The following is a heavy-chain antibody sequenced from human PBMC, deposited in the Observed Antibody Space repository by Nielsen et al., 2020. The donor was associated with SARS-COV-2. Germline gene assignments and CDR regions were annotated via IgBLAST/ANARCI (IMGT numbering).Heavy chain of an antibody. V-gene: IGHV4-34*01. J-gene: IGHJ4*02. Sequence: SETLSLTCAVYGGSFSGYYWSWIRQPPGKGLEWIGEINHSGSTNYNPSLKSRVTISVDTSKNQFSLKLSSVTAADTAVYYCAGTNSSGWYFHYFDYWGQGTLVTVSS. CDR2: INHSGST. D-gene: IGHD6-19*01. CDR1: GGSFSGYY. CDR3: AGTNSSGWYFHYFDY.